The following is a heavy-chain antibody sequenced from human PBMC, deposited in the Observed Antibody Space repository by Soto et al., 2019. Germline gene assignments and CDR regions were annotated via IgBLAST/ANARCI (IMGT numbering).Heavy chain of an antibody. V-gene: IGHV4-34*01. CDR1: GGSFSGYY. CDR2: INHSGST. Sequence: KTSETLSLTCAVYGGSFSGYYWSWIRQPPGKGLEWIGEINHSGSTNYNPTLKSRVTMSVETSKNHFSLNLKLTFVTAADTGVYFCARRKWVDPQLVKEGFDYWGQGTPVTVSS. J-gene: IGHJ4*02. D-gene: IGHD6-13*01. CDR3: ARRKWVDPQLVKEGFDY.